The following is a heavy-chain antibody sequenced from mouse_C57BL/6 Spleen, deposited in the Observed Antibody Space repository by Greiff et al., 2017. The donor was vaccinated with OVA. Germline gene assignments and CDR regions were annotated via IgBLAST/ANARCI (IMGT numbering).Heavy chain of an antibody. Sequence: QVQLQQSGPELVMPGASVKLSCKASGYTFTSYWMHWVKQRPGQGLEWLGEIDPADSSTNYNQKFKGKSTLTVDKSSSTAYMQHSSLTSEDSAVYYCARSEDSTYPLAMDYWGQGTSVTVSS. CDR3: ARSEDSTYPLAMDY. J-gene: IGHJ4*01. D-gene: IGHD5-1*01. V-gene: IGHV1-69*01. CDR2: IDPADSST. CDR1: GYTFTSYW.